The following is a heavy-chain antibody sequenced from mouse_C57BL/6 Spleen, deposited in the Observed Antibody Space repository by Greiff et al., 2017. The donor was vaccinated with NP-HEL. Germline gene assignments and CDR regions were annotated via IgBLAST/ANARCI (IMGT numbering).Heavy chain of an antibody. CDR2: IDPENGDT. V-gene: IGHV14-4*01. CDR1: GFNIKDDY. D-gene: IGHD1-2*01. Sequence: EVQLQQSGAELVRPGASVKLSCTASGFNIKDDYMHWVKQRPEQGLEWIGWIDPENGDTEYASKFQGKATITADTSSNTAYLQLSSLTSEDTAVYYCTHYPDPYWYFDVWGTGTTVTVSS. J-gene: IGHJ1*03. CDR3: THYPDPYWYFDV.